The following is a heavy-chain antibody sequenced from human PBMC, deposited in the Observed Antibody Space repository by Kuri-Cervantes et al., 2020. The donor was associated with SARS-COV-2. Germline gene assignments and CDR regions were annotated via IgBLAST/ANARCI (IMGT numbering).Heavy chain of an antibody. V-gene: IGHV3-33*01. CDR2: IWYDGSNK. D-gene: IGHD6-6*01. J-gene: IGHJ4*02. CDR1: GFTFSSYG. Sequence: GGSLRLSCAASGFTFSSYGMHWVRQAPGKGLEWVAVIWYDGSNKYYADSVKGRFTISRDNAKNSLYLQMNSLRAEDTAVYYCARGGYSSSSGHYFDYWGQGTLVTVSS. CDR3: ARGGYSSSSGHYFDY.